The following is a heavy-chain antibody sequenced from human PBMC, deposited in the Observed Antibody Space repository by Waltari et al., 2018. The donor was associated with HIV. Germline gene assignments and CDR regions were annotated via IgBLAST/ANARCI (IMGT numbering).Heavy chain of an antibody. D-gene: IGHD4-17*01. CDR3: AKDWSHGGDYDVGA. Sequence: EVQLLESGGGLVQPGGSLRLSCAASGFTFSSYAMSWVRQAPGKGLGGVSAISGSGGSTYYADSVKGRFTISRDNSKNTLYLQMNSLRAEDTAVYYCAKDWSHGGDYDVGAWGQGTLVTVSS. CDR2: ISGSGGST. CDR1: GFTFSSYA. V-gene: IGHV3-23*01. J-gene: IGHJ5*02.